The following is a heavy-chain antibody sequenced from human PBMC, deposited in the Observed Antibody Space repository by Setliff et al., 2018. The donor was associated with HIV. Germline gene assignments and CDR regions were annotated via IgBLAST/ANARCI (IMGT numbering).Heavy chain of an antibody. D-gene: IGHD3-16*01. V-gene: IGHV4-38-2*02. CDR1: GYSISSGYY. J-gene: IGHJ3*02. CDR3: ARDRTGGTFDI. CDR2: IYHSGST. Sequence: PSETLSLTCAVSGYSISSGYYWGWIRQPPGKGLEWIGSIYHSGSTYYNPSLKSRVTISVDTSKNQFSLKLSSVTAADTAVFYCARDRTGGTFDIWGQGTMVTVSS.